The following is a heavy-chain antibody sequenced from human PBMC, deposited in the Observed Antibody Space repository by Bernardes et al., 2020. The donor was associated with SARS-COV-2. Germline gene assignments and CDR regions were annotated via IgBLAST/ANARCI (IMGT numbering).Heavy chain of an antibody. CDR1: GYSFDRYG. CDR3: VRDFWSGYQSPYNDVTDV. CDR2: VSGYNGNT. Sequence: ASMKVSCKASGYSFDRYGISWVRQAPGRGLEWMGWVSGYNGNTNYGQKFQGRVTMTTDTISTTVYMELRSLGPDDSAVYYCVRDFWSGYQSPYNDVTDVWGQGTTVIVSS. V-gene: IGHV1-18*01. J-gene: IGHJ6*02. D-gene: IGHD3-3*01.